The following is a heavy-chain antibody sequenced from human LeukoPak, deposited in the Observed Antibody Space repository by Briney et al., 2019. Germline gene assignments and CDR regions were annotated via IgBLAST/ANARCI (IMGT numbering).Heavy chain of an antibody. CDR1: GFTSSSYA. J-gene: IGHJ3*02. D-gene: IGHD3-16*01. Sequence: GGSLRLSCAGSGFTSSSYAMSWVRQAPGKGLDWVSGIGGGDGDTYYTDSVKGRFTIFRDISKNTLYLQMNSLRAEDTAVYYCAREGPSVDWGAFDIWGQGTMVTVSS. V-gene: IGHV3-23*01. CDR3: AREGPSVDWGAFDI. CDR2: IGGGDGDT.